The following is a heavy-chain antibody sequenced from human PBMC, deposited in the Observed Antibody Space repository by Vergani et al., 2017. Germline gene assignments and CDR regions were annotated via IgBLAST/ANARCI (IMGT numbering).Heavy chain of an antibody. CDR1: GGSFSGYY. J-gene: IGHJ5*02. Sequence: QVQLQQWGAGLLKPSETRSLTCAVYGGSFSGYYWSWIRQPPGKGLEWIGEINHSGSTNYNPSLKSRVTISVDTSKNQFSLKLSSVTAADTAVYYCARVPYCSSTSCYRGWFDPWGQGTLVTVSS. D-gene: IGHD2-2*02. V-gene: IGHV4-34*01. CDR3: ARVPYCSSTSCYRGWFDP. CDR2: INHSGST.